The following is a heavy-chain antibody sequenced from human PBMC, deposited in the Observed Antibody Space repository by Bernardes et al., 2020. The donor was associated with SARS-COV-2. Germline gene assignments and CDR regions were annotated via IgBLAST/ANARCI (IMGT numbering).Heavy chain of an antibody. CDR3: ALPPSNYDRYGMDV. J-gene: IGHJ6*02. Sequence: APAKVSCSASGYTSTGYYIHWVRQAPGQGLEWMGWINTNSGGTTYAQKFQGRVTMTRDTSISTAYMELSRLRSDDTAMYYCALPPSNYDRYGMDVWGQGTTVTVSS. CDR2: INTNSGGT. V-gene: IGHV1-2*02. D-gene: IGHD3-22*01. CDR1: GYTSTGYY.